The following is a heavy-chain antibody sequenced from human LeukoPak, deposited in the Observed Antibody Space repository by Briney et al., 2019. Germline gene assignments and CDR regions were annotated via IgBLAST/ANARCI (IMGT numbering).Heavy chain of an antibody. CDR1: GGTFSSYA. D-gene: IGHD3-3*01. J-gene: IGHJ6*02. Sequence: ASVKVSCKASGGTFSSYAISWVRQAPGQGLEWMGGIIPIFGTANYAQKFQGRVTITADESTSTAYMELSSLRSEDTAVYYCATVLEWLSYYYGMDVWGQGTTVTVSS. CDR2: IIPIFGTA. CDR3: ATVLEWLSYYYGMDV. V-gene: IGHV1-69*13.